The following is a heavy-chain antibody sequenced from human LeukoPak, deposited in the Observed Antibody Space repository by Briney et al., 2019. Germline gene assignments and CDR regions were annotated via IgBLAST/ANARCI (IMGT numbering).Heavy chain of an antibody. CDR2: ISYDGSNK. V-gene: IGHV3-30*18. Sequence: GGSLRLSCAASGFTFSSYGMHWVRQAPGKGLEWVAVISYDGSNKYYADSVKGRFTISRDNSKNTLYLQMNSLRAEDTAVYYCAKVGEVVTAISFFDYWGQGTLVTVSS. CDR3: AKVGEVVTAISFFDY. D-gene: IGHD2-21*02. CDR1: GFTFSSYG. J-gene: IGHJ4*02.